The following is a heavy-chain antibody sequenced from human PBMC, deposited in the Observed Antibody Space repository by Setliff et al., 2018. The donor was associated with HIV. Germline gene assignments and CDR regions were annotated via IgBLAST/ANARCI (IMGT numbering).Heavy chain of an antibody. CDR2: IYPIGSPDFPSGNT. Sequence: PSETLSLTCTVSGGSISNYYWSWIRQPPGKGLEWIGYIYPIGSPDFPSGNTVYNPSFRSRVTLSIDTSKNHFSLKLASVTAADTAVYYCVRHGATISGYEIRQCDRWGQGTLVTVSS. V-gene: IGHV4-59*08. CDR3: VRHGATISGYEIRQCDR. J-gene: IGHJ5*02. CDR1: GGSISNYY. D-gene: IGHD5-12*01.